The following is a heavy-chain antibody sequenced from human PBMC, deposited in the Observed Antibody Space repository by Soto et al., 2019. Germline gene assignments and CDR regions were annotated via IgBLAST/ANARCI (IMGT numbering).Heavy chain of an antibody. Sequence: GGSLRLSCAASGFTFSSYSMNWVRQAPGKGLEWVSSISSSSSYIYYADSVKGRFTISRDNAKNPLYLQMNSLRAEDTAVYYCARDGGIAALGQSSWGQGTLVTVSS. D-gene: IGHD6-6*01. CDR2: ISSSSSYI. J-gene: IGHJ4*02. V-gene: IGHV3-21*01. CDR1: GFTFSSYS. CDR3: ARDGGIAALGQSS.